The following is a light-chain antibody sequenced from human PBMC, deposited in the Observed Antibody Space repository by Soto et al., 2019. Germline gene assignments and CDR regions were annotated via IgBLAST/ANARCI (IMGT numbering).Light chain of an antibody. J-gene: IGKJ1*01. CDR2: GAS. CDR3: QHYYAWPE. V-gene: IGKV3-15*01. CDR1: QSVSTN. Sequence: IVMTQSPATLSVSPGERATLSCRASQSVSTNLAWYQQKPGQAPRLLIHGASTRATGIPARFSGSGSGTEFTLTISSLQSEDFAVYYCQHYYAWPEVGQGTKVDIK.